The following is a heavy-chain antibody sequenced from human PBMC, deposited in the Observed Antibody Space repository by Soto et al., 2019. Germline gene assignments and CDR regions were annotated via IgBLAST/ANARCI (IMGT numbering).Heavy chain of an antibody. D-gene: IGHD6-19*01. J-gene: IGHJ4*02. CDR3: ARDRGAVVGQFFDY. V-gene: IGHV3-11*01. CDR1: GFTFSAYY. CDR2: ISSSGDTV. Sequence: QVQLVESGGGLVKPGGSLRLSCAASGFTFSAYYMSWIRQAPGKGLEWISYISSSGDTVNYADSVKGRFTVSRDNAKNSLYLQMNSLRGEDTAVYYCARDRGAVVGQFFDYWGQGTLVTVSS.